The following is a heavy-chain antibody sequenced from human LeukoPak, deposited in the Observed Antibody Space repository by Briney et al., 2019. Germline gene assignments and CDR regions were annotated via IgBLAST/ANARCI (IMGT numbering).Heavy chain of an antibody. CDR1: GFTFSSYG. CDR3: AKRIVGPYFYYFDY. D-gene: IGHD1-26*01. Sequence: PGRSLRLSCAASGFTFSSYGMHWVRQAPGKGLEWVAVISYDGSNKYYADSVKGRFTISRDNSKNTLYLQMNSLRAEDTAVYYCAKRIVGPYFYYFDYWGQRTLVTVSS. CDR2: ISYDGSNK. V-gene: IGHV3-30*18. J-gene: IGHJ4*02.